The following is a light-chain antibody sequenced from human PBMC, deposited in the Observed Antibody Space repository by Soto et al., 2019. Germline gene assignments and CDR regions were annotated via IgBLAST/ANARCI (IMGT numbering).Light chain of an antibody. CDR3: SSYTSSTTLV. CDR1: SSDVGGYNY. CDR2: EVS. V-gene: IGLV2-14*01. Sequence: QSVLTQPASVSGSPGQSITISCTGTSSDVGGYNYVSWYQQHPGKAPKLMIYEVSNRPSGVSNRFSGSNSGNTASLTISGLQAEDEADYYCSSYTSSTTLVFRTGPKLPVL. J-gene: IGLJ1*01.